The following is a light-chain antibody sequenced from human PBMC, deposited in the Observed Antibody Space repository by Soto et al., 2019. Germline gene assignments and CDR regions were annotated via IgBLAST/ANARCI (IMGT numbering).Light chain of an antibody. CDR2: GSY. V-gene: IGKV3-11*01. J-gene: IGKJ5*01. Sequence: EIVLTQSPDTLSLSPGERATLSCRASQSIGSSLAWYQQKPGQAPRLLMYGSYHRATGIPARFSGSGSGTDFTLTIRSLEPEDFAVYYCKQRTNWPDTFGQGTRLEIK. CDR1: QSIGSS. CDR3: KQRTNWPDT.